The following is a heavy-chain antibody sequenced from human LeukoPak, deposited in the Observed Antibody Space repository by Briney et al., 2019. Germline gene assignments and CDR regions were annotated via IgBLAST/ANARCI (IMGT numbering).Heavy chain of an antibody. Sequence: ASVKVSCKASGYTFTSYDINWVRQATGQVLEWMGWMNTNSGNTGYAQKSQGRVTMTRNTSISTAYMELSSLRSEDTAVYYCARGRDIVGAIDYYYYGMDVWGQGTTVTVSS. D-gene: IGHD1-26*01. J-gene: IGHJ6*02. CDR1: GYTFTSYD. V-gene: IGHV1-8*01. CDR2: MNTNSGNT. CDR3: ARGRDIVGAIDYYYYGMDV.